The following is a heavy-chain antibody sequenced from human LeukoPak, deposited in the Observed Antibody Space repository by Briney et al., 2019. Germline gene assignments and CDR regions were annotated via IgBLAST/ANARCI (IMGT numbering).Heavy chain of an antibody. CDR3: ARQYSGYDYYYDY. J-gene: IGHJ4*02. Sequence: GESLKISCKGSGYTFTNYWISWVRQMPGKRLEWMGRIDPSDSYTNYNPSFRGHITTSAGKSSSTAYLHWSSLKASDTAMYFCARQYSGYDYYYDYWGQGILVTVSS. CDR1: GYTFTNYW. V-gene: IGHV5-10-1*01. D-gene: IGHD5-12*01. CDR2: IDPSDSYT.